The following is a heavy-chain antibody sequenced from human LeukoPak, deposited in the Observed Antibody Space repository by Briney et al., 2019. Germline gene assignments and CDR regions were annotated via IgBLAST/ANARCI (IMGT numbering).Heavy chain of an antibody. CDR1: GFTFSSYS. CDR2: ISSSSSYI. V-gene: IGHV3-21*01. J-gene: IGHJ4*02. CDR3: ARDWWELPAL. Sequence: GGSLRLSWAASGFTFSSYSMNWVRQAPGKGLEWVSSISSSSSYIYYADSVKGRFTISRDNAKNSLYLQMNSLRAEDTAVYYCARDWWELPALWGQGTLVTVSS. D-gene: IGHD1-26*01.